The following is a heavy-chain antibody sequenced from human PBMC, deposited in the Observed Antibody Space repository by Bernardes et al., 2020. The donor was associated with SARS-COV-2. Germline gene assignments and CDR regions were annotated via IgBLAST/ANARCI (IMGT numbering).Heavy chain of an antibody. CDR1: GFTFSSDA. CDR3: AKDHLMDTAYAGYFDY. Sequence: GGSLRLSCASSGFTFSSDAMSWVRQAPGKGLEWVSAISGSGGSTYYADSVKGRFTISRDNSKNTLYLQMNSLRAEDTAVYYCAKDHLMDTAYAGYFDYWGQGTLVTFSS. CDR2: ISGSGGST. V-gene: IGHV3-23*01. D-gene: IGHD5-18*01. J-gene: IGHJ4*02.